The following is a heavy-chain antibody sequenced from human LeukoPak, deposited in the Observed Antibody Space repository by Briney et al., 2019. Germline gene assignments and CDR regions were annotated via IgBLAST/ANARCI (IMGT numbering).Heavy chain of an antibody. Sequence: PGGSLRLSCAASGFIFGVYAMHWVRQAPGKGLEWVAVISYDGSSKYYADSVKGRFTISRDNSKNTLYLQMNSLRAEDTAVYYCARDNSRNDLEYWGPGTLVTVSS. CDR3: ARDNSRNDLEY. V-gene: IGHV3-30-3*01. J-gene: IGHJ4*02. D-gene: IGHD1-1*01. CDR2: ISYDGSSK. CDR1: GFIFGVYA.